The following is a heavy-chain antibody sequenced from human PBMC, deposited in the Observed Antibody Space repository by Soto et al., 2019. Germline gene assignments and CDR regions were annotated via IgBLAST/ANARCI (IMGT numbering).Heavy chain of an antibody. CDR3: ARSLRQYYYYYYMDV. D-gene: IGHD3-16*02. CDR1: GGSISSYY. CDR2: IYYSGST. J-gene: IGHJ6*03. V-gene: IGHV4-59*01. Sequence: SETLSLTCTVSGGSISSYYGSWIRQPPGKGLEWIGYIYYSGSTNYNPSLKSRVTISVDTSKNQFSLKLSSVTAADTAVYYCARSLRQYYYYYYMDVWGKGTTVTVSS.